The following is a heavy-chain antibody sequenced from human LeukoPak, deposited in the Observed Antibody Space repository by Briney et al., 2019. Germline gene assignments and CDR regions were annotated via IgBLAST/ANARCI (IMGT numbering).Heavy chain of an antibody. Sequence: PGRSLRLSCAASGFTFSSYAMHWVRQAPGKGREGVAVISYDGSNKYYADSVKGRFTISRDNSKNPLYLQMNSLRAEDTAVYYCARDPDSSSWYLSVAFDYWGQGTLVTVSS. V-gene: IGHV3-30-3*01. J-gene: IGHJ4*02. D-gene: IGHD6-13*01. CDR2: ISYDGSNK. CDR1: GFTFSSYA. CDR3: ARDPDSSSWYLSVAFDY.